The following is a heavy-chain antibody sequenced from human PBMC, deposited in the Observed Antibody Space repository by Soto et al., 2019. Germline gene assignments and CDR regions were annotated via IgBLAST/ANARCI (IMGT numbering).Heavy chain of an antibody. J-gene: IGHJ6*02. CDR2: INAYNGNT. CDR3: ARDRGTVTTDYYYYGMDV. Sequence: ASVKVSCKASGYTFTSYGISWVRQAPGQGLEWMGWINAYNGNTNYAQKLQGRVTMTTDTSTSTAYMELRSLRSDDTAVYYCARDRGTVTTDYYYYGMDVWGQGTTVTVSS. V-gene: IGHV1-18*01. D-gene: IGHD4-17*01. CDR1: GYTFTSYG.